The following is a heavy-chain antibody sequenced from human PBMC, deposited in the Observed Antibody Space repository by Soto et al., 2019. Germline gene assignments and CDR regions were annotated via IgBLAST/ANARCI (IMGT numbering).Heavy chain of an antibody. CDR2: MNPNSGNT. D-gene: IGHD4-17*01. CDR3: ARGVKYGAYSRWFDP. CDR1: GNTFTSYD. J-gene: IGHJ5*02. V-gene: IGHV1-8*01. Sequence: QVQLVQSGAEVKKPGASVKVSCKASGNTFTSYDINWVRQATGQGLEYLGWMNPNSGNTDYVQKLQGRVTMTWDTSITTAYRELSSLRSEDTAVYFCARGVKYGAYSRWFDPWGQGTLVTVSS.